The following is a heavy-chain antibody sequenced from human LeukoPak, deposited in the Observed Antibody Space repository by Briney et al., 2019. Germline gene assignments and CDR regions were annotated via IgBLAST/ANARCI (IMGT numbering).Heavy chain of an antibody. V-gene: IGHV3-48*03. Sequence: GGSLRLSCAASGFTFTTYEMNWVRQAPGKGLEWVSYITYSGSTQYYADSVKGRFTISRDNAKNSLYLQMNSLRADDTTVYYCARDPRSKGTLGNYLDYWGQGTLVTVSS. CDR3: ARDPRSKGTLGNYLDY. CDR1: GFTFTTYE. CDR2: ITYSGSTQ. D-gene: IGHD1-1*01. J-gene: IGHJ4*02.